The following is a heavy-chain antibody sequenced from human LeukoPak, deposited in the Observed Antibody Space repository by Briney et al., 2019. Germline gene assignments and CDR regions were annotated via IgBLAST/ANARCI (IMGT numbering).Heavy chain of an antibody. J-gene: IGHJ3*02. D-gene: IGHD3-10*01. CDR1: GFTFSSYG. CDR2: IEYKGGNNK. Sequence: PGGSLRLSCAASGFTFSSYGMHWVRQAPGKGLEWVAFIEYKGGNNKYYGDSVKGRFTISRDNSKNSLYLQMNSLRAEDTAVYYCASTWFRAAAFEIWGQGTMVTVSS. V-gene: IGHV3-33*05. CDR3: ASTWFRAAAFEI.